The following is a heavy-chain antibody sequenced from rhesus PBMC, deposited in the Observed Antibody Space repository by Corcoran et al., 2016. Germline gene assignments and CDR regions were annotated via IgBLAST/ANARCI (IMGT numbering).Heavy chain of an antibody. J-gene: IGHJ4*01. CDR2: IYGGSGST. CDR1: GYSISSGYG. CDR3: ARYSGSFDY. D-gene: IGHD6-25*01. Sequence: QVQLQESGPGLVKPSETLSLTCAVPGYSISSGYGWGWIRQPPGKGLEWIGQIYGGSGSTYYNPSLKSRVTVSKDTSRNQFSLKLSSVTAADTAVYYCARYSGSFDYWGQGVLVTVSS. V-gene: IGHV4-127*01.